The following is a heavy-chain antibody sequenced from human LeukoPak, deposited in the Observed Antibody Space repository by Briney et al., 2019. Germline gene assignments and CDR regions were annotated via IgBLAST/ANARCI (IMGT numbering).Heavy chain of an antibody. Sequence: KSGGSLRLSCAASGFTFSNYAMNWVRQAPGKGLEWVSSINSRGRSISYADSGRGRFTISRDNAKSSLYLQMNSLRAEDTAVYYCARSEVLSLSYWYLDLWGRGTLVTVSS. J-gene: IGHJ2*01. V-gene: IGHV3-21*01. CDR1: GFTFSNYA. D-gene: IGHD2-8*01. CDR2: INSRGRSI. CDR3: ARSEVLSLSYWYLDL.